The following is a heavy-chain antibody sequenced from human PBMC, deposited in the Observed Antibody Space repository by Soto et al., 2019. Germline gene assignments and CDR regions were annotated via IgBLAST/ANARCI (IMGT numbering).Heavy chain of an antibody. V-gene: IGHV3-53*01. Sequence: EVQLVESGGGLIQPGGSLRLYCEASGFTVSSNYMSWVRQAPGKGLGWVSVIYSGGSTYYADSVKGRFTISRDNSKNTLYLKKNSLRAEDTAVYYCARDGRRYCSGGSCYSEEDYWGQGTLVTVSS. CDR3: ARDGRRYCSGGSCYSEEDY. D-gene: IGHD2-15*01. CDR1: GFTVSSNY. CDR2: IYSGGST. J-gene: IGHJ4*02.